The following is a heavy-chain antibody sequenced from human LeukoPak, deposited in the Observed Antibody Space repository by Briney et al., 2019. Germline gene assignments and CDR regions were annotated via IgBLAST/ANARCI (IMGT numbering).Heavy chain of an antibody. CDR2: IYCSGST. D-gene: IGHD3-10*01. J-gene: IGHJ6*03. CDR1: GGSISSYY. V-gene: IGHV4-59*01. CDR3: ASGSYLYYYYYYMDV. Sequence: SETLSLTCTVSGGSISSYYWSWIRQPPGKGLEWIGYIYCSGSTNYNPSLKSRVTISVDTSKNQFSLKLSSVTAADTAVYYCASGSYLYYYYYYMDVWGKGTTVTVSS.